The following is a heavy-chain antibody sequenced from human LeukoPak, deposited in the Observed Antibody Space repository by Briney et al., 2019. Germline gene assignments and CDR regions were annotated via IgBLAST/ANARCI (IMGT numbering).Heavy chain of an antibody. V-gene: IGHV4-4*07. Sequence: SETLSLTCTVSGGSISSYYWSWIRQPAGKGLEWIGRIYTSGSTNYNPSLKSRVTMSVDTSKNQFSLKLSSVTAADTAVYYCARDKGLDIAVAGTLDYWGQGTLVTVSS. CDR2: IYTSGST. J-gene: IGHJ4*02. D-gene: IGHD6-19*01. CDR3: ARDKGLDIAVAGTLDY. CDR1: GGSISSYY.